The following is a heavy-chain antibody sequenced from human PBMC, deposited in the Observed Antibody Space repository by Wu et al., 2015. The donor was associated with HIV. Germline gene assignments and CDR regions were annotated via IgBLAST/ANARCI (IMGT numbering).Heavy chain of an antibody. D-gene: IGHD6-13*01. V-gene: IGHV1-18*01. CDR3: VRGLVDSSNMEYYFDY. J-gene: IGHJ4*02. CDR1: GYSFVSYS. CDR2: IGVSNGNT. Sequence: QVQLVQSGAEVKKPGASVKVSCKASGYSFVSYSLNWVRQAPGQDLEWMGWIGVSNGNTIYAQKFQGRVIMTTDKPTSTVYMELRSLTSDDTAIYYCVRGLVDSSNMEYYFDYWGQGTLVTVSS.